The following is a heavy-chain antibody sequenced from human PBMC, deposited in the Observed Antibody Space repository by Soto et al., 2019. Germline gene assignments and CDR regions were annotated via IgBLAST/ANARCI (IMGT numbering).Heavy chain of an antibody. V-gene: IGHV1-3*01. Sequence: GASVKVSCKASGFTFSTLVVLWVRQARGHPLEWMGWINAGNGNTKYSQKFQVRVTITKDTSATTAYMELSSLRSEDTAVYYCARDLGGWPDYWGQGTLVTVSS. D-gene: IGHD2-15*01. J-gene: IGHJ4*02. CDR2: INAGNGNT. CDR1: GFTFSTLV. CDR3: ARDLGGWPDY.